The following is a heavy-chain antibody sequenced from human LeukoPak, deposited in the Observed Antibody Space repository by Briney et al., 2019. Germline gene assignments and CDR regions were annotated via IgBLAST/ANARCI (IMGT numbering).Heavy chain of an antibody. J-gene: IGHJ6*02. Sequence: SLTLSCAASGFTFSSYRMQWVRPAAGRGRAWVAYISSSSSTIYYADSVKGRFTISRDNDKNSLHLQMNSLRAEDTAVYYWARDRYAPSGGMDVWGQGTTVTVSS. V-gene: IGHV3-48*01. D-gene: IGHD5-12*01. CDR3: ARDRYAPSGGMDV. CDR2: ISSSSSTI. CDR1: GFTFSSYR.